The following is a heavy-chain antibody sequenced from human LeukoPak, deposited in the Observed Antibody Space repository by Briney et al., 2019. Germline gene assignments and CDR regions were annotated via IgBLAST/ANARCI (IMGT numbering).Heavy chain of an antibody. Sequence: SETLSLTCTVSGGSISSGGYYWGWIRQHPGKGLEWIGYIYYSGSTYYNPSLKSRVTISVDTSKNQFSLKLSSVTAADTAVYYCARDSVGIAAADYGMDVWGQGTTVTVSS. D-gene: IGHD6-13*01. V-gene: IGHV4-31*03. CDR2: IYYSGST. CDR1: GGSISSGGYY. J-gene: IGHJ6*02. CDR3: ARDSVGIAAADYGMDV.